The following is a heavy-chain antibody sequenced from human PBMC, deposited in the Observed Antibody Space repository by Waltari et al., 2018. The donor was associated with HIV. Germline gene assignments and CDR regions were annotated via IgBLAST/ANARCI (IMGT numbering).Heavy chain of an antibody. CDR1: GFTFDDYA. J-gene: IGHJ4*02. CDR3: AKGPTLTSPPTYFNY. V-gene: IGHV3-9*01. Sequence: EVHLVESGGGLVHPGRSLRLSCAASGFTFDDYAMHWVRQTPGKGLEWVSGISWNSGSIGYADSVKGRFTISRDNAKNSLFLQMNSLRPEDTAFYYCAKGPTLTSPPTYFNYWGQGTLVTVSS. CDR2: ISWNSGSI. D-gene: IGHD2-2*01.